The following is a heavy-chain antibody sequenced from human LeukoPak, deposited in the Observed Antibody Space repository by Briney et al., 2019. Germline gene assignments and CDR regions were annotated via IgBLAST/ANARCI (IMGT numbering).Heavy chain of an antibody. CDR2: ISSSSSYI. CDR3: AREVREYQLLGSIDY. J-gene: IGHJ4*02. CDR1: GFTFSSYS. V-gene: IGHV3-21*01. D-gene: IGHD2-2*01. Sequence: PGGSLRLSCAASGFTFSSYSVNWVRQAPGKGLEWVSSISSSSSYIYYADSVKGRFTISRDNAKNSLYLQMNSLRAEDTAVYYCAREVREYQLLGSIDYWGQGTLVTVSS.